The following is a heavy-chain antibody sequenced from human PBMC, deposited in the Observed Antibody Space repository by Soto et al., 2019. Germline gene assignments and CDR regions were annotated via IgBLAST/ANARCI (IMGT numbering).Heavy chain of an antibody. CDR2: IWYDGSNK. J-gene: IGHJ6*03. D-gene: IGHD3-16*01. CDR3: ARANNDYDAYYMDV. CDR1: GFTFSSYS. V-gene: IGHV3-33*01. Sequence: PGGSLKLSYAASGFTFSSYSMHWVRQAPGKGLEWVAVIWYDGSNKYYADSVKGRFTISRDNSKNTLDLQMNSLRAEDTAVYYCARANNDYDAYYMDVWGKGTTVTVSS.